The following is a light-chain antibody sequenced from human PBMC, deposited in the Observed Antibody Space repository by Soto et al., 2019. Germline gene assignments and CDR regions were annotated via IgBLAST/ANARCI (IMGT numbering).Light chain of an antibody. J-gene: IGLJ1*01. CDR2: DLS. CDR3: SSYTSSSTYV. Sequence: SALTQPASVSGSPGQSITISCTGTSSDVGAYNFVSWYQQHPGKAPKLMIYDLSNRPSGVSNRFSGSKSGNTASLTISGLQAEDEADYYCSSYTSSSTYVFGTGTKLTVL. CDR1: SSDVGAYNF. V-gene: IGLV2-14*01.